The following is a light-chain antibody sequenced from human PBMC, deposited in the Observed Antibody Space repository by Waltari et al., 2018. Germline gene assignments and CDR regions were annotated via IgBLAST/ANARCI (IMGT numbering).Light chain of an antibody. J-gene: IGKJ2*01. CDR1: QSVLYSSNNKNY. CDR2: WAS. Sequence: DIVMTQSPDSLAVSLGERATINCKSSQSVLYSSNNKNYLAWYQQKSGQPPKLVIYWASTRESGVPDRFSGSGSGTDFTLTINSLKAEDVAVYYCQQHYGTPRTFGPGTKLEIK. CDR3: QQHYGTPRT. V-gene: IGKV4-1*01.